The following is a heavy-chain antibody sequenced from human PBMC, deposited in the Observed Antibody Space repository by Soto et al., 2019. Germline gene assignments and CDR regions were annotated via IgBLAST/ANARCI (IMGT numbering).Heavy chain of an antibody. CDR2: IYYSGST. Sequence: PSETLSLTCTVSGGSISSGGYYWRWIRQHPGKGLEWIGYIYYSGSTYYNPSLKSRVTISVDTSKNQFSLNLSSVTAADTAVYYCARAGHSSSSEGANWFDPWGQGTLVTVSS. J-gene: IGHJ5*02. V-gene: IGHV4-31*03. CDR1: GGSISSGGYY. CDR3: ARAGHSSSSEGANWFDP. D-gene: IGHD6-6*01.